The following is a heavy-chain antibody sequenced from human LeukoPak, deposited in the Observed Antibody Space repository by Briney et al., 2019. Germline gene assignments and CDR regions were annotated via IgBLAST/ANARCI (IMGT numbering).Heavy chain of an antibody. J-gene: IGHJ3*02. V-gene: IGHV1-2*02. CDR1: GYTFTSYD. Sequence: ASVKVSCKASGYTFTSYDINWVRQATGQGLEWMGWINPNSGGTNYAQKFQGRVTMTRDTSISTAYMELSRLRSDDTAAYYCARDIGGTTDAFDIWGQGTMVTVSS. CDR2: INPNSGGT. D-gene: IGHD1-7*01. CDR3: ARDIGGTTDAFDI.